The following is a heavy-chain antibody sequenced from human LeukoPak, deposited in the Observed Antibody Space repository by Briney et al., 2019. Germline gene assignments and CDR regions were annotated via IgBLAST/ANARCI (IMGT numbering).Heavy chain of an antibody. V-gene: IGHV1-2*02. D-gene: IGHD2-2*01. CDR3: ARDPKSQLLLDY. CDR2: INPYSGAI. CDR1: GFTFTDEY. Sequence: GASVKVSCKSSGFTFTDEYIHCVRQAPGQGLEWMGWINPYSGAINYAQKFQGRVTLTRDTSISTAYMELSRLTSGDTAVYYCARDPKSQLLLDYWGQGTLVTVSS. J-gene: IGHJ4*02.